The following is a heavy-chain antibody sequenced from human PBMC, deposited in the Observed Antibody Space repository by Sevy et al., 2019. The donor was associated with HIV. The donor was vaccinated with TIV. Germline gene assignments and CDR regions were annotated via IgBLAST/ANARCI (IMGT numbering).Heavy chain of an antibody. D-gene: IGHD2-15*01. J-gene: IGHJ5*02. CDR2: ISSSSSYI. V-gene: IGHV3-21*01. CDR1: GFTFSSYS. Sequence: GGSLRLSCAASGFTFSSYSMNWVRQAPGKGLEWVSSISSSSSYIYYADSVKGRFTISRDNAKNSLYLQMNSLRAEDTAVYYCARDQWSWSVPRKYNWFDPWGQGTLVTVSS. CDR3: ARDQWSWSVPRKYNWFDP.